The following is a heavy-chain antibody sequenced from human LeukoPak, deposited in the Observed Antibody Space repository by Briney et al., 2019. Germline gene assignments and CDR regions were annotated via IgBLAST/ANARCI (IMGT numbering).Heavy chain of an antibody. Sequence: SETLSLTCTASGGSISSSSYYWDWIRQPPGTGLEWIGSIYYSGSTYYNPSLKSRVTISVDSSKNQFSLKLSSVTAADTAVYYCARVAAAADTVSGMDVWGQGTTVTVSS. V-gene: IGHV4-39*07. D-gene: IGHD6-13*01. CDR1: GGSISSSSYY. J-gene: IGHJ6*02. CDR2: IYYSGST. CDR3: ARVAAAADTVSGMDV.